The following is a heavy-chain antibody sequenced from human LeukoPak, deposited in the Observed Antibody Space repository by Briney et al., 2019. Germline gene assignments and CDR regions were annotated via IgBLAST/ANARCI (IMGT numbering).Heavy chain of an antibody. CDR3: ARQQRIVVVPSWFDP. J-gene: IGHJ5*02. Sequence: SETLSLTCTVSGGSISSSSYYWGWIRQPPGKGLEWIGSTYYSGSTYYNPSLKSRVTISVDTSKNQFSLKLSSVTAADTAVYYCARQQRIVVVPSWFDPWGQGTLVTVSS. D-gene: IGHD2-2*01. V-gene: IGHV4-39*01. CDR2: TYYSGST. CDR1: GGSISSSSYY.